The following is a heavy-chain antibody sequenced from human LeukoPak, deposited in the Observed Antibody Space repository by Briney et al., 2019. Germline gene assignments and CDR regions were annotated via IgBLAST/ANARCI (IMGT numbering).Heavy chain of an antibody. CDR3: TGNYYGSGGYADFDY. Sequence: GGSLRLSCAASGFTFSNYAMSWVRQAPGKGLEWVSAISGSGGSTYYADSVKGRSTISRDDSKNTAYLQMDSLKTEDTAVYYCTGNYYGSGGYADFDYWGQGTLVTVSS. D-gene: IGHD3-10*01. CDR1: GFTFSNYA. V-gene: IGHV3-23*01. CDR2: ISGSGGST. J-gene: IGHJ4*02.